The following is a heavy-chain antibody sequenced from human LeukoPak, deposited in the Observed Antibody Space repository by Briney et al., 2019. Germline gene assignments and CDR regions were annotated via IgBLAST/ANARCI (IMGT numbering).Heavy chain of an antibody. J-gene: IGHJ3*02. CDR2: IYHSGST. Sequence: SGTLSLTCAVSGGSISSSNWWSWVRQPPGKGLEWIGEIYHSGSTNYNPSLKSRVTISVDKSKNQFSLKLSSVTAADTAVYYCARADRIAAAGPWAFDIWGQGAMVTVSS. V-gene: IGHV4-4*02. CDR1: GGSISSSNW. D-gene: IGHD6-13*01. CDR3: ARADRIAAAGPWAFDI.